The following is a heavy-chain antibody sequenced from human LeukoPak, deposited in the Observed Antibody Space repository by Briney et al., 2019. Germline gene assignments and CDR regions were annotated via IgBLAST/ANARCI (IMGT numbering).Heavy chain of an antibody. V-gene: IGHV1-2*02. J-gene: IGHJ4*02. CDR1: GYTFTGYY. CDR3: ARDALWCSGGSCYSGAHGY. Sequence: ASVKVSCKASGYTFTGYYMHWVRQAPGQGLEWMGWINPNSGGTNYAQKFQGRVTMTRDTSISTAYMELSRLRSDDTAVYYCARDALWCSGGSCYSGAHGYWGQGTLVTVSS. D-gene: IGHD2-15*01. CDR2: INPNSGGT.